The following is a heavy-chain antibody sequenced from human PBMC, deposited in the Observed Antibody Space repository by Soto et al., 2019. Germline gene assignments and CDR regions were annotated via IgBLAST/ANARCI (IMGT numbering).Heavy chain of an antibody. CDR3: ARGGYSGPNWFDP. CDR2: IIPIFGTA. J-gene: IGHJ5*02. Sequence: ASVKVSCKASRGTFSSYAISWVRQAPGQGLEWMGGIIPIFGTANYAQKFQGRVTITADESTSTAYMELSSLRSEDTAVYYCARGGYSGPNWFDPWGQGTLVTVSS. D-gene: IGHD1-26*01. V-gene: IGHV1-69*13. CDR1: RGTFSSYA.